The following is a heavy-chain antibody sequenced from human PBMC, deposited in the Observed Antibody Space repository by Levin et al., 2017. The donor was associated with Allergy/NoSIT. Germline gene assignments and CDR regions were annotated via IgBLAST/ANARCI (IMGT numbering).Heavy chain of an antibody. CDR1: GFTFNNYA. CDR3: VKDGECSGRSCEPSARVCGQVRKRDGSEI. Sequence: PGGSLRLSCSASGFTFNNYAFYWVRQAPGKGLEYVSTIRADGGRAYYADSVTDRFTVSRDNSRNTVYLQMSSLSVDATAVYYCVKDGECSGRSCEPSARVCGQVRKRDGSEIWGQGTMVSVSS. J-gene: IGHJ3*02. V-gene: IGHV3-64D*06. D-gene: IGHD2-15*01. CDR2: IRADGGRA.